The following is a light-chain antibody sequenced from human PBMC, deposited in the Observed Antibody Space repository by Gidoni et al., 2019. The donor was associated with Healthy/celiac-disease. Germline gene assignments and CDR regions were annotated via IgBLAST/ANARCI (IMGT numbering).Light chain of an antibody. J-gene: IGLJ3*02. V-gene: IGLV2-11*01. Sequence: QSALTQPRSVSGSPGHSVTISCTGTSSDVGGYNYVSWYQQHPGKAPKLMIYDVSKRPSGVPDRFSGSKSGNTASLTISGLQAEDEDDYYCCSYAGSYIWVFGGGTKLTVL. CDR3: CSYAGSYIWV. CDR1: SSDVGGYNY. CDR2: DVS.